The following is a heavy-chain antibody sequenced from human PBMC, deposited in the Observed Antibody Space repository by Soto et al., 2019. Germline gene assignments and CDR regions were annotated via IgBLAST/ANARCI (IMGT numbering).Heavy chain of an antibody. CDR3: AGEAFDS. V-gene: IGHV3-30-3*01. Sequence: QVQLVESGGGVVQPGRSLRLSCAASGFTFSNYALHWVRQAPGKGLEWVAVVSSDGSSQYCAVSVKGRFTISRDNSKNTLYLQMNSLRTDDTALYYCAGEAFDSWGQRTVVTVSS. CDR2: VSSDGSSQ. J-gene: IGHJ4*02. CDR1: GFTFSNYA.